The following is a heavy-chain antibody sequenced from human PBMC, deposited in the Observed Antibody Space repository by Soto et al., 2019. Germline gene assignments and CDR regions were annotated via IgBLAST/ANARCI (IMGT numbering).Heavy chain of an antibody. Sequence: QVQLQESGPGLVTPSQTLSLTCTVSGGSISSNDYYWSWIRQPPGKGLEWIGNIYYSGSTYYNASLKRRLNVSVNRSQTQFPQKRASVTAADTAVYYCARGGIGGGGMDVWGQGTTVTVS. V-gene: IGHV4-30-4*01. CDR3: ARGGIGGGGMDV. D-gene: IGHD1-1*01. CDR1: GGSISSNDYY. CDR2: IYYSGST. J-gene: IGHJ6*02.